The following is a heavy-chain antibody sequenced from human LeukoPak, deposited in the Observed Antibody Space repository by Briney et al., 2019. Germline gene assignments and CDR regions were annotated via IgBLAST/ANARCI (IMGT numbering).Heavy chain of an antibody. J-gene: IGHJ4*02. CDR3: ARDRRGYNGILRY. D-gene: IGHD1-1*01. CDR1: GYTFTSYA. CDR2: IDPYNGNT. V-gene: IGHV1-18*01. Sequence: ASVKVSCKASGYTFTSYALTWVRQAPGQGLEWMGYIDPYNGNTNYAQKFQGRVTMTTDRSTNTGHMDLRSLRSDDTAVYYCARDRRGYNGILRYWGQGVLVTVSS.